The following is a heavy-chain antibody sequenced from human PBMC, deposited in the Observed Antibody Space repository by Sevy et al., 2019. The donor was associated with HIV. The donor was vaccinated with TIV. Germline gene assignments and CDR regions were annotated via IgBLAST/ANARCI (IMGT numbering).Heavy chain of an antibody. CDR3: AKDRAFGVVIPSPFDY. CDR1: GFSFSNYD. V-gene: IGHV3-23*01. J-gene: IGHJ4*02. CDR2: ITGSGANT. D-gene: IGHD3-3*01. Sequence: GESLKISCAASGFSFSNYDMSWVRQAPGKGLEWVAAITGSGANTYHADSVAGRFPISRDNSKNTLYLQVNSLRAEDTAVYYCAKDRAFGVVIPSPFDYWGQGTLVTVSS.